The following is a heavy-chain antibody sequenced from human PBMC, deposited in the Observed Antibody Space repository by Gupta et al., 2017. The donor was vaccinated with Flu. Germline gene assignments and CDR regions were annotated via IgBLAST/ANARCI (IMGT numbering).Heavy chain of an antibody. CDR1: GGSFSGYY. CDR3: ARVGIGNSWYTSY. Sequence: QVQLQQWGAGLLTPSETLSLTCAVYGGSFSGYYWSWIRQPPGKGLEWIGEINHSGSTNYNPSLKSRVTISVDTSKNQFSLKLSSVTAADTAVYYCARVGIGNSWYTSYWGQGTLVTVSS. CDR2: INHSGST. D-gene: IGHD6-13*01. J-gene: IGHJ4*02. V-gene: IGHV4-34*01.